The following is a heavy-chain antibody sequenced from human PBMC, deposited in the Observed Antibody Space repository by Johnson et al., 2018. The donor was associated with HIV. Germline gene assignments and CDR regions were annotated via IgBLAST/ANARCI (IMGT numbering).Heavy chain of an antibody. V-gene: IGHV3-66*02. CDR1: GFTVSNNY. J-gene: IGHJ3*02. CDR2: IYSGGNT. CDR3: AREREGAFDI. Sequence: VQLVESGGGLVQPGGSLRLSCATSGFTVSNNYMSWVRQAPGKGREWVSLIYSGGNTYYADSVKGRFTIFRDNSKNTLYLQMNSLRAEDTSVYYCAREREGAFDIWGQGTMVTVSS.